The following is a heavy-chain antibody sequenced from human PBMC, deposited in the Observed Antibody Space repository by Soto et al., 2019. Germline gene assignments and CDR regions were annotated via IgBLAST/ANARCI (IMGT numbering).Heavy chain of an antibody. Sequence: SETLSLTCTVSGGSISGDHWNWIRQPPGKGLEWIAYVSSSGSTKYDPSLKSRVTISIDTTKNQFSLRLSSVAAADTAVYYCASGFYDSRGYSEAFDIWGQGTKVTVSS. D-gene: IGHD3-22*01. J-gene: IGHJ3*02. V-gene: IGHV4-59*01. CDR1: GGSISGDH. CDR2: VSSSGST. CDR3: ASGFYDSRGYSEAFDI.